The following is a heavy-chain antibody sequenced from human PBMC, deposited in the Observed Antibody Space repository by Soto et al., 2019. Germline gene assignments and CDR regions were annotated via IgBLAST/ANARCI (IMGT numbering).Heavy chain of an antibody. D-gene: IGHD5-12*01. CDR2: IYYSGAT. V-gene: IGHV4-39*02. Sequence: QLQLRESGPGLVQPSETLSLTCLVSGGSISSSTSYWGWIRPPPGKGLEWIGSIYYSGATYYNPSLRSRITTSMDRSKNHFSLKLTSVTAADTAIYYCAPVGIGTTTVDYWGQGTLVTVSS. CDR3: APVGIGTTTVDY. CDR1: GGSISSSTSY. J-gene: IGHJ4*02.